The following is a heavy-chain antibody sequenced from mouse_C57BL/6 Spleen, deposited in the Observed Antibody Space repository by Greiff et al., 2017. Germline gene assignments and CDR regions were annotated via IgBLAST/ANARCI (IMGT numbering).Heavy chain of an antibody. CDR2: IYPRDGST. CDR1: GYTFTDHT. D-gene: IGHD2-4*01. J-gene: IGHJ3*01. V-gene: IGHV1-78*01. CDR3: ANYEYDDPAGFAY. Sequence: QVQLQQSDAELVKPGASVKISCKVSGYTFTDHTIHWMKQRPEKGLEWIGYIYPRDGSTKYNEKFKGQATLTADKSSSTTYMQLNSLTSEDSAVYFCANYEYDDPAGFAYWGQGTLVTVSA.